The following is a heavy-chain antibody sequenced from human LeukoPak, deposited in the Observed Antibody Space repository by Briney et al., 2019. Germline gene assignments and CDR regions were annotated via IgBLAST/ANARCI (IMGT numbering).Heavy chain of an antibody. Sequence: SETLSLTCDVSRYSISSGYYWGWIRQSPGKGLEWVARIYQSGRTFYNPSLQSRVTISVDTSKNQFSVKLTSVTAADTALYYCATVRGYIYGYLIYWGQALRVTVSP. D-gene: IGHD5-18*01. CDR1: RYSISSGYY. CDR2: IYQSGRT. J-gene: IGHJ4*02. CDR3: ATVRGYIYGYLIY. V-gene: IGHV4-38-2*01.